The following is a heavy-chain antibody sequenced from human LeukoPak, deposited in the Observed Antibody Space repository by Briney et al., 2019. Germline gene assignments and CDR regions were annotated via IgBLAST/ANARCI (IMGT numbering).Heavy chain of an antibody. D-gene: IGHD3-10*01. V-gene: IGHV3-23*01. CDR1: GFTFSSHG. J-gene: IGHJ6*03. CDR3: GRGSRETTMFYYYYMDV. Sequence: GGSLRLSCAASGFTFSSHGMHWVRQAPGEGLEWVAGVSDSGSTTYSADSVKGRFTISRDDSKNTLYLHMNSLRGDDTAIYYCGRGSRETTMFYYYYMDVWGKGTTVIVSS. CDR2: VSDSGSTT.